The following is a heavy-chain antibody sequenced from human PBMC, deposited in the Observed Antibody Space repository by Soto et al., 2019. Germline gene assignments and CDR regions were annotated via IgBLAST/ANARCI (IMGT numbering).Heavy chain of an antibody. J-gene: IGHJ4*02. CDR1: GFTFRSYG. CDR2: IWYDGSKK. D-gene: IGHD3-22*01. V-gene: IGHV3-33*01. CDR3: ARDLRSYYYDGTGCDY. Sequence: QVQLVESGGGVVQPGRSLRLSCAASGFTFRSYGMHWVRQAPGKGPAWVAVIWYDGSKKYYADSVKGRFTISRNNSKNTLDLEMNSLRAEDTAVYYCARDLRSYYYDGTGCDYWGQGTPVTVSS.